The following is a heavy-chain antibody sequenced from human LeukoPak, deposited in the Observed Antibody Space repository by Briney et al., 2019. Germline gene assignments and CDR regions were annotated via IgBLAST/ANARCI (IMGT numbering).Heavy chain of an antibody. Sequence: SVKVSCKASGGTFSSYAISWVRQAPGQGLEWMGRIIPILGIANYAQKFQGRVTITADKSTSTAYMELSSLRSEDTAVYYCARPSVGYAAEPFDYWGQGTLVTVSS. CDR1: GGTFSSYA. V-gene: IGHV1-69*04. CDR3: ARPSVGYAAEPFDY. D-gene: IGHD6-13*01. CDR2: IIPILGIA. J-gene: IGHJ4*02.